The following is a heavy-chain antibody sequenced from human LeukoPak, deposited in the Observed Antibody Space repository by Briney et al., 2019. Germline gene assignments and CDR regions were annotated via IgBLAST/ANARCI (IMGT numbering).Heavy chain of an antibody. D-gene: IGHD1-26*01. V-gene: IGHV4-4*07. J-gene: IGHJ4*02. CDR3: AREGPIVGATTIDY. CDR1: GGSISSHF. Sequence: SETLSLTCTVPGGSISSHFWTWIRQPAGKGLEWIGRIYASGSTNYNPSLKSRVTLSVDTSKNQFSLKLNSVTAADTAVYYCAREGPIVGATTIDYWGQGTLVTVSS. CDR2: IYASGST.